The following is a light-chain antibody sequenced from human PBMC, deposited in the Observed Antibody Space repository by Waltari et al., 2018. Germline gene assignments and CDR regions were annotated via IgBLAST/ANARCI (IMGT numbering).Light chain of an antibody. V-gene: IGLV2-14*03. Sequence: QSALTQPASVSGSPGPSITISCTGTSSDVGDYKYVSWYQQHPGKAPKLVIYDVSNRPSGVSNRFSGSKSGNTAYLTISGLQAEDEADYHCSSYTTGSTLFGGGTKLTVL. CDR2: DVS. J-gene: IGLJ2*01. CDR3: SSYTTGSTL. CDR1: SSDVGDYKY.